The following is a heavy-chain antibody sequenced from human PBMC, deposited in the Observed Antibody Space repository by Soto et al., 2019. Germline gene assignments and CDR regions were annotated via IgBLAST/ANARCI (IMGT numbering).Heavy chain of an antibody. J-gene: IGHJ4*02. V-gene: IGHV3-7*03. CDR3: ARLRSGWSIDY. CDR1: GFSFSGNW. D-gene: IGHD6-19*01. Sequence: GGSLSLSCAASGFSFSGNWMTWVRQAPGKGLEWVANVNEDGSEKNYVDSVKGRFTISRDNAKNSLYLQVNSLTVADTAVYYCARLRSGWSIDYWGQGALVTVSS. CDR2: VNEDGSEK.